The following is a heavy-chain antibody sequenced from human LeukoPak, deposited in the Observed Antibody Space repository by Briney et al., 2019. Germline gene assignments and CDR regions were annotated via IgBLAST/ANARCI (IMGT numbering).Heavy chain of an antibody. Sequence: ASVKVSCKASGYTFTSYGISWVRQAPGQGLEWMGWISAYNGNTNYAQKLQGRVTMTTDTSTSTAYMELRSLRSDDTAVYYCASMVGAAGTGGYFDYWGQGTLVTVPS. J-gene: IGHJ4*02. CDR3: ASMVGAAGTGGYFDY. CDR2: ISAYNGNT. V-gene: IGHV1-18*01. CDR1: GYTFTSYG. D-gene: IGHD6-19*01.